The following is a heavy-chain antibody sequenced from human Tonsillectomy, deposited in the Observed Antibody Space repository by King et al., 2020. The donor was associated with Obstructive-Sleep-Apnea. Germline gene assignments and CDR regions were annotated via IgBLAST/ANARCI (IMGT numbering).Heavy chain of an antibody. V-gene: IGHV5-51*01. CDR1: GYSFTSYW. D-gene: IGHD2-2*01. CDR2: IYPGDSDT. Sequence: VQLVESGAEVKKPGESLKISCKGSGYSFTSYWIGWVRQMPGKGLEWMGIIYPGDSDTRYSPSFQGQVTISADKSISTAYLQWSSLKASDTAMYYCARHVPAANIQDGYYYYYGMDVWGQGTTVTVSS. CDR3: ARHVPAANIQDGYYYYYGMDV. J-gene: IGHJ6*02.